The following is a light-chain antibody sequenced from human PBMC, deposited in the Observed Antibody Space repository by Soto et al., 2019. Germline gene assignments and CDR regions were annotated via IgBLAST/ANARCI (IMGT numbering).Light chain of an antibody. V-gene: IGLV1-44*01. CDR2: DNN. J-gene: IGLJ1*01. CDR1: SSNIGGNT. CDR3: AVWDDSQNGFFA. Sequence: QSALTQPPSASGTPGQRVTFSCSGSSSNIGGNTVSWFQHLPRTAPKLLIYDNNQRPSGVPDRFSASKSGTSASLAISGLQSEDEADYYCAVWDDSQNGFFAFGTGTKLTVL.